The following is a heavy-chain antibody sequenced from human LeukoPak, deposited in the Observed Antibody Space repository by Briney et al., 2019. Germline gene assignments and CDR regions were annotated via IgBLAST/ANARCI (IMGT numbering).Heavy chain of an antibody. CDR1: GFTFSNYW. D-gene: IGHD1-26*01. CDR3: AREPVGATGNWFDP. Sequence: GGSLRLSCAASGFTFSNYWMHWVRQAPGKGLVWVSRITNDGSSTNYADSVKGRFTISRDNAKNTLYLQMNSLRAEDTAVYYCAREPVGATGNWFDPWGQGTLVTVSS. V-gene: IGHV3-74*01. CDR2: ITNDGSST. J-gene: IGHJ5*02.